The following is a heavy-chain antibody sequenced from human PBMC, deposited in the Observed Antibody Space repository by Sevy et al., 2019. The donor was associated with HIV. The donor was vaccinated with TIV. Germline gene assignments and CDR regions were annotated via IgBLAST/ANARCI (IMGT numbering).Heavy chain of an antibody. CDR2: FFYSGST. Sequence: SETLSLTCTVSGDSINSYYWSWIRQPPGKGLEWIGYFFYSGSTNYNPSLKSRVTISVDTTKNQVSLKVRSVTAADTAVYYCARGIAAPRGMDVWGQGTTVTVSS. CDR1: GDSINSYY. V-gene: IGHV4-59*01. J-gene: IGHJ6*02. CDR3: ARGIAAPRGMDV. D-gene: IGHD6-13*01.